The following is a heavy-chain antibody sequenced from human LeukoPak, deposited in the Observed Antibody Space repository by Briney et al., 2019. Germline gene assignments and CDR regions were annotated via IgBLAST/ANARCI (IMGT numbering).Heavy chain of an antibody. V-gene: IGHV4-34*01. D-gene: IGHD2-2*01. J-gene: IGHJ4*02. CDR2: INHSGST. CDR3: ARAAPLGYCSSTSCYGVDY. CDR1: GGSFSGYY. Sequence: SETQSLTCAVYGGSFSGYYWSWIRQPPGKGLEWIGEINHSGSTNYNPSLKSRVTISVDTSKNQFSLKLSSVTAADTAVYYCARAAPLGYCSSTSCYGVDYWGQGTLVTVSS.